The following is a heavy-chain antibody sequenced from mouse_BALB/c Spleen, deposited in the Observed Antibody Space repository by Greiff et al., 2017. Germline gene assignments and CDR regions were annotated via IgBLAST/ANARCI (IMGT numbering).Heavy chain of an antibody. CDR3: ARGHYYGSSYVDY. V-gene: IGHV1S29*02. CDR1: GYTFTDYN. J-gene: IGHJ2*01. Sequence: EVQLVESGPELVKPGASVKISCKASGYTFTDYNMHWVKQSHGKSLEWIGYIYPYNGGTGYNQKFKSKATLTVDNSSSTAYMELRSLTSEDSAVYYCARGHYYGSSYVDYWGQGTTLTVSS. D-gene: IGHD1-1*01. CDR2: IYPYNGGT.